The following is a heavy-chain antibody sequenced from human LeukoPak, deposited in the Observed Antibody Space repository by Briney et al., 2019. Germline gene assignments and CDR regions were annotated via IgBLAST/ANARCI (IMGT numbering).Heavy chain of an antibody. CDR1: GGSISSSSYY. CDR2: IYYSGST. D-gene: IGHD5-24*01. V-gene: IGHV4-39*01. Sequence: SETLSLTCTVSGGSISSSSYYWGWIRQPPGKGLEWIGSIYYSGSTYYKPSLRSRVTISVDTSKSQFSLKLSSVTAADTAVYYCARHQGGDGYNYYYYYMDAWGKGTTVTVSS. J-gene: IGHJ6*03. CDR3: ARHQGGDGYNYYYYYMDA.